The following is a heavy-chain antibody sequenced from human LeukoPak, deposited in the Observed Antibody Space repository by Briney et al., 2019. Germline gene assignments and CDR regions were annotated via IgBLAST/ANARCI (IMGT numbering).Heavy chain of an antibody. J-gene: IGHJ4*02. V-gene: IGHV3-30*18. Sequence: PGGSLRLSCAASGFTFRSYGMHWVRQAPGKGREGVAAMSYDGRNNYYADSAKGRFTISRDNSKNTLYLQMNSLRAEDTAVYYCAKDLYTSGWRHDFDYWGQGTLVTVSS. CDR1: GFTFRSYG. D-gene: IGHD6-19*01. CDR3: AKDLYTSGWRHDFDY. CDR2: MSYDGRNN.